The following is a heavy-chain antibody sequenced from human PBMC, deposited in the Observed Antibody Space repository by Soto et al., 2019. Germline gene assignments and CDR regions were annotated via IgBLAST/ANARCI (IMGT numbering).Heavy chain of an antibody. CDR3: ARGGIAAATPYYYYYGMDV. CDR1: GYTFTGYY. V-gene: IGHV1-2*02. Sequence: ASVKVSCKASGYTFTGYYMHWVRQAPGQGLEWMGWINPNSGGTNYAQKFQGRVTMTRDTSISTAYMELSRLRSDDTAVYYCARGGIAAATPYYYYYGMDVWGQGTTVTVSS. D-gene: IGHD6-13*01. CDR2: INPNSGGT. J-gene: IGHJ6*02.